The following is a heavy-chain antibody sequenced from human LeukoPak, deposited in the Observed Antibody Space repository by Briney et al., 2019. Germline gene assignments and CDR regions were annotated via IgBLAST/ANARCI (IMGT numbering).Heavy chain of an antibody. J-gene: IGHJ5*02. CDR2: IYSGGST. V-gene: IGHV3-66*01. CDR3: ARELTSRRGNWFDP. Sequence: GESLRLSCAASGFTVSSNYMSWVRQAPGKGLEWVSVIYSGGSTYYADSVKGRFTISRDNSKNTLYLQMNSLRAEDTAVYYCARELTSRRGNWFDPWGQGTLVTVSS. CDR1: GFTVSSNY. D-gene: IGHD2-2*01.